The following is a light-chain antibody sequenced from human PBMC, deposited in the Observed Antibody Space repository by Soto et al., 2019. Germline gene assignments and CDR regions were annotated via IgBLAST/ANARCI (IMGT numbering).Light chain of an antibody. CDR3: QQSYSPLSIT. CDR1: QRISSY. Sequence: DIQITRAPSSLSASVGDRVNITCRASQRISSYLYWYHQKPGKAPKLMIYAASSLQSGVPSRFSGSGSGTDFPLTIRSLQPEDFATYYCQQSYSPLSITFGQGTRLEIK. CDR2: AAS. V-gene: IGKV1-39*01. J-gene: IGKJ5*01.